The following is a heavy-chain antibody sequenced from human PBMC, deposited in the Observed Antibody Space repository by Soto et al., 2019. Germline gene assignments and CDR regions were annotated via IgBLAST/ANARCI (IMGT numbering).Heavy chain of an antibody. J-gene: IGHJ4*02. V-gene: IGHV4-59*01. CDR2: IYYSGGT. D-gene: IGHD1-26*01. CDR1: GGSINSHYY. Sequence: SETLSLTCTVSGGSINSHYYWSWIRQPPGKGLECIGYIYYSGGTNYNPSLKSRVTISVDTSKNQFSLNLNSVTAADTAVYYCAIVPAIGVVGASHPCAYWGQGTLVTVS. CDR3: AIVPAIGVVGASHPCAY.